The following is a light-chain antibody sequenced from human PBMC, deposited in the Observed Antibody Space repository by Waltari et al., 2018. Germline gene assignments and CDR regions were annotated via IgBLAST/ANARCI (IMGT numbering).Light chain of an antibody. CDR1: RLRDYY. V-gene: IGLV3-19*01. J-gene: IGLJ2*01. CDR3: NSRDSSGNVV. CDR2: GEN. Sequence: SSELTQDPAVSVALRQTVRITCQGNRLRDYYEIWYQQKAGQAPVLVIHGENNRPSGIPDRFSGSSSGNTASLTITGAQAGDEADYYCNSRDSSGNVVFGAGTKLTVL.